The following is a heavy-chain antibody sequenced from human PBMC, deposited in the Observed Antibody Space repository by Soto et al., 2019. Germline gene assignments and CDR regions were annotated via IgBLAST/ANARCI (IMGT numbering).Heavy chain of an antibody. J-gene: IGHJ6*02. CDR3: ASGDYDFWSGPGGGMDV. V-gene: IGHV1-69*12. CDR1: GGTFSSYA. CDR2: IIPIFGTA. D-gene: IGHD3-3*01. Sequence: QVQLVQSGAEVKKPGSSVKVSCKASGGTFSSYAIRWVRQAPGQGLEWMGGIIPIFGTANYAQKFQGRVTITADESTSTAYMELSSLRSEDTAVYYCASGDYDFWSGPGGGMDVWGQGTTVTVSS.